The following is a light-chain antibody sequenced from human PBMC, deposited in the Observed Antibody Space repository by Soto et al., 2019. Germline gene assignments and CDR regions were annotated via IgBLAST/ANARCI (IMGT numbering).Light chain of an antibody. CDR2: AAS. CDR1: QGISNY. Sequence: DIEMTQSPSSLSASVGDRVTITCRASQGISNYLAWYQQKPGKVPKLLIYAASTLQSGVPSRFSGSGSGTDFNLTISSLQTEDVATYYCQKYNSAPQTFGQGTKVDIK. CDR3: QKYNSAPQT. J-gene: IGKJ1*01. V-gene: IGKV1-27*01.